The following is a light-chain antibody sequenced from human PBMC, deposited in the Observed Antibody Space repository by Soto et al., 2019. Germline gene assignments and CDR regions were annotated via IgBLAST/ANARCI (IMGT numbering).Light chain of an antibody. Sequence: IVMTQSPSTLSVSPWESATLSCRASQSVSSDLAWYQQKPGQAPRLLIYGASSRATGIPDRFSGSGSGTDFTLTISRLEPEDFAVYYCQQYGSSPRTFGQGTKVDIK. CDR1: QSVSSD. CDR3: QQYGSSPRT. V-gene: IGKV3-20*01. J-gene: IGKJ1*01. CDR2: GAS.